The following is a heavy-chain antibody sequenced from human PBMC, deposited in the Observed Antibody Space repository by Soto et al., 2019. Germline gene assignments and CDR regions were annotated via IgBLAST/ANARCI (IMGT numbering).Heavy chain of an antibody. CDR3: ARDKGYCSGGSCYYYYGMDV. V-gene: IGHV1-46*01. Sequence: ASVKVSCKASGYTFTSYYMHWVRQAPGQGLEWKGIINPSGGSTSYAQKFQGRVTMTRDTSTSTVYMELSSLRSEDTAVYYFARDKGYCSGGSCYYYYGMDVWGQGTTVTV. J-gene: IGHJ6*02. D-gene: IGHD2-15*01. CDR2: INPSGGST. CDR1: GYTFTSYY.